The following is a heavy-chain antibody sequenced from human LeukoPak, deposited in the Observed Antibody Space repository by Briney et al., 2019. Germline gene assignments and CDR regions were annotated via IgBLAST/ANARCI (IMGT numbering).Heavy chain of an antibody. Sequence: GGSLRLSCAASGFTVSSNYMSWVRQAPGKGLEWVSVIYSGGSTYYADSVKGRFTISRDNSKNTLNLQMNSLRAEDSAVYYCARDWRDQLLHPYYFDYWGQGALVTVSS. D-gene: IGHD1-1*01. CDR3: ARDWRDQLLHPYYFDY. CDR2: IYSGGST. J-gene: IGHJ4*02. V-gene: IGHV3-66*01. CDR1: GFTVSSNY.